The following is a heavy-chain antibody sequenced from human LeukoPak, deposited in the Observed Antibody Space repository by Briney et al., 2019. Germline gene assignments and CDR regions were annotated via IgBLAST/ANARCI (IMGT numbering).Heavy chain of an antibody. CDR1: GDSVSSNIAT. J-gene: IGHJ4*02. Sequence: SQTLSLTCVISGDSVSSNIATWNWIRQSPSRGLEWLGRTYYRSQWYYDYAVSVRSRLTINPDTSKNQFSLQLSSVTPEDTAVYFCARERSSWYYLDYWGQGMLVTASS. CDR3: ARERSSWYYLDY. CDR2: TYYRSQWYY. V-gene: IGHV6-1*01. D-gene: IGHD6-13*01.